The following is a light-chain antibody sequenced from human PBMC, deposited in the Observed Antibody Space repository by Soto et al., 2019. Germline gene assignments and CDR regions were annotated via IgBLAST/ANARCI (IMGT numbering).Light chain of an antibody. Sequence: AIRMTQCPSSLSASTGDRVTITCRASQGISSYLAWYQQKPGKAPKLLIYAASTLQSGVPSRFSGSGSGTDFTLTISCLQSEDFATYYSYLITFGQGTRLEI. CDR3: YLIT. CDR1: QGISSY. CDR2: AAS. J-gene: IGKJ5*01. V-gene: IGKV1-8*01.